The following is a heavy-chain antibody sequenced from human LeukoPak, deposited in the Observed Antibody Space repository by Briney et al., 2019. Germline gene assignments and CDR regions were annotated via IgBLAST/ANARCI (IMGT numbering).Heavy chain of an antibody. J-gene: IGHJ6*03. V-gene: IGHV4-38-2*02. CDR3: AREPGYSYGNYYYYMDV. CDR2: IYHSGST. D-gene: IGHD5-18*01. Sequence: SETLSLTCTVSGYSISSDYYWGWIRQPPGKGLEWIGTIYHSGSTYYNPSLKSRVTISVDASKNQFSLKLNSVTAADTAVYYCAREPGYSYGNYYYYMDVWGKGTTVTVSS. CDR1: GYSISSDYY.